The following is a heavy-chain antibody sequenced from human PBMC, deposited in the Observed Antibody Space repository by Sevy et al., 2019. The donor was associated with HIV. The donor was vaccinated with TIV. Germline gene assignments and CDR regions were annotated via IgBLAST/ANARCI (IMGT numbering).Heavy chain of an antibody. J-gene: IGHJ4*02. CDR2: INPNSGAT. CDR3: ARGLLQFWYWFLVDS. V-gene: IGHV1-2*02. D-gene: IGHD3-3*01. CDR1: GYTFTDYY. Sequence: ASVKVSCKASGYTFTDYYMHWVRQAPGQGLEWMGWINPNSGATNYAQKFQGRVTMTRDMSISTAYMELSRLRSDDTAVYYGARGLLQFWYWFLVDSWGQGTLVTVSS.